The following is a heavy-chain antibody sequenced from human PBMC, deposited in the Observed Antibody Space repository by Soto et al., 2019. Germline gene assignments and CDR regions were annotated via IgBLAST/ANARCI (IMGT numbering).Heavy chain of an antibody. V-gene: IGHV1-18*01. D-gene: IGHD6-19*01. Sequence: QVQLVQSGVEVKKPGASVRVSCKASGYTFISYGISWLRQAPGQGPEWMGWISTYNGNTNYAQKVQGRGTMTTDTSTSTAYMELRSLRSDDTAVYYCARDGASDWCTRGNWFDPWGQGTLVTVSS. J-gene: IGHJ5*02. CDR3: ARDGASDWCTRGNWFDP. CDR2: ISTYNGNT. CDR1: GYTFISYG.